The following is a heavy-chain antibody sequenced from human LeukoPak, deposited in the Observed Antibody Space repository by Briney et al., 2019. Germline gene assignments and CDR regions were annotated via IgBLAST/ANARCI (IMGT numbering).Heavy chain of an antibody. J-gene: IGHJ3*02. CDR3: ARFLGYCSSTSCYDAFDI. CDR2: INHSGST. Sequence: PSETLSLTCTVSGGSISSSSYYWSWIRQPPGKGLEWIGEINHSGSTNYNPSLKSRVTISVDTSKNQFSLKLSSVTAADTAVYYCARFLGYCSSTSCYDAFDIWGQGTMVTVSS. V-gene: IGHV4-39*07. CDR1: GGSISSSSYY. D-gene: IGHD2-2*01.